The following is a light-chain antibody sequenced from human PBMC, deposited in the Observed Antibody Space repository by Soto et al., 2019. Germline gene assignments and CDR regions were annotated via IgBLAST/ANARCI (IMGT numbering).Light chain of an antibody. CDR2: DVS. CDR1: NSDVGAYNY. J-gene: IGLJ1*01. V-gene: IGLV2-14*03. Sequence: QSVLTQPASVSGSPGQSITISCTGTNSDVGAYNYVSWFQQHPGKAPKLMVYDVSNRPSGVSNRFSGSKSGNTASPTISGLQAEDEADYYCSSYTTSSTYVFGDGTKVTV. CDR3: SSYTTSSTYV.